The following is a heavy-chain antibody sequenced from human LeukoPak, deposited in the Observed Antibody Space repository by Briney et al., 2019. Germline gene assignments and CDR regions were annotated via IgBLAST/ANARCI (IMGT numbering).Heavy chain of an antibody. J-gene: IGHJ4*02. CDR3: ARVRCRSGGSCYFDY. D-gene: IGHD2-15*01. CDR2: ISAYNGNT. Sequence: ASVKVSCKASGYTFTSYGISWVRQAPGQGLEWMGWISAYNGNTNYAQKLQGRVTMTTDTSTSTAYMELRSLRSDDTAVYYCARVRCRSGGSCYFDYWGQGTPVTVSS. CDR1: GYTFTSYG. V-gene: IGHV1-18*01.